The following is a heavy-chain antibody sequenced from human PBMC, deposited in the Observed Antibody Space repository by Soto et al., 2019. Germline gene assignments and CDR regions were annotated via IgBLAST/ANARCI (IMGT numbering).Heavy chain of an antibody. D-gene: IGHD5-12*01. CDR2: MYNTGST. V-gene: IGHV4-59*01. CDR3: ASTRRDGYNNYYYYYGMDV. J-gene: IGHJ6*02. Sequence: ASETLSLTCTVSGGTISRYYWSWIRQPPGKGLEWIGYMYNTGSTVYNPSFKSRVTISVDTSKNQFSLKLNSVTAADTAVYYCASTRRDGYNNYYYYYGMDVWGQGTTVTVSS. CDR1: GGTISRYY.